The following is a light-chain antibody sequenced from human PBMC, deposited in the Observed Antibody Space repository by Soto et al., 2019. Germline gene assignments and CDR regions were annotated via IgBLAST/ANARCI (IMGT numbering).Light chain of an antibody. V-gene: IGKV3-20*01. CDR2: GAS. Sequence: EIVLTQSPGTLSLSPGERATLSCRDSQSVSSSYLAWYQQKPGQAPRLLIYGASSRATGIPDRFSGSGSGTDFTLTISRLEPEDFAVYYCQQHGSSPPWPFGQGTKVDIK. CDR1: QSVSSSY. J-gene: IGKJ1*01. CDR3: QQHGSSPPWP.